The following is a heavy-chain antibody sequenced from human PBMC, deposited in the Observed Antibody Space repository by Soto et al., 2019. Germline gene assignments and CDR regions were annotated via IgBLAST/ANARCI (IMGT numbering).Heavy chain of an antibody. D-gene: IGHD6-13*01. V-gene: IGHV3-23*01. Sequence: GGSLRLSCAASGFTFSSYAMSWVRQAPGKGLEWVSAISGSGGSTYYADSMKGRFTISRDNSKNTLYLQMNSLRAEDTAVYYCAKGLGSSWYYFYYWGQGTLVTVSS. J-gene: IGHJ4*02. CDR1: GFTFSSYA. CDR2: ISGSGGST. CDR3: AKGLGSSWYYFYY.